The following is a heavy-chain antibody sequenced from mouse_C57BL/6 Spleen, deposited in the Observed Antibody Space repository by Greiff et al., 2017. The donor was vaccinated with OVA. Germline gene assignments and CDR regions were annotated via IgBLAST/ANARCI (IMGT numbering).Heavy chain of an antibody. CDR2: IHPNSGST. J-gene: IGHJ1*03. CDR1: GYTFTSYW. V-gene: IGHV1-64*01. D-gene: IGHD4-1*02. CDR3: ASQLGRGYIDV. Sequence: QVQLQQPGAELVKPGASVKLSCKASGYTFTSYWMHWVKQRPGQGLEWIGMIHPNSGSTNYNEKFKSKATLTVDKSSSTAYMQLSSLTSEDSAVYYCASQLGRGYIDVWGTGTTVTVSS.